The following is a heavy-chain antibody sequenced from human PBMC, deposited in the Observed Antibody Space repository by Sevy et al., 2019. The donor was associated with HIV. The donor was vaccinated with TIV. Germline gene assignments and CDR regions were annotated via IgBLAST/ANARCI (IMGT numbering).Heavy chain of an antibody. Sequence: GGSLRLSCAASEFTFSDYDMSWIRQAPGKGLEWFSSISSSHHAIKYADSVKGRFAISRDNAKKSLYLQMNSLRAEDTAVYFCVGRPYSSTYSWSYYFDYWGLGTLVTVSS. V-gene: IGHV3-11*01. CDR3: VGRPYSSTYSWSYYFDY. J-gene: IGHJ4*02. CDR1: EFTFSDYD. D-gene: IGHD5-18*01. CDR2: ISSSHHAI.